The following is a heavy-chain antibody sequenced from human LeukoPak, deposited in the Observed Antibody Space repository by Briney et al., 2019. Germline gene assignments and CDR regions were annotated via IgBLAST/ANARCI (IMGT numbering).Heavy chain of an antibody. D-gene: IGHD4-17*01. CDR2: LSGSGIST. CDR1: GFTFSSYA. J-gene: IGHJ3*02. V-gene: IGHV3-23*01. CDR3: AKRRSTVTSAWDAFDI. Sequence: TGGSLRLSCAASGFTFSSYAMTWVRQAPGRGLQWVSALSGSGISTYYADSVKGRFTISRDNSKCTLYLQMNSLRTDDTAVYYCAKRRSTVTSAWDAFDIWGQGTMVTVSS.